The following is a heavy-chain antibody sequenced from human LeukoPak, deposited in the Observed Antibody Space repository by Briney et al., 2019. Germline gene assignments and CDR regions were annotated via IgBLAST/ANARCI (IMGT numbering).Heavy chain of an antibody. CDR2: IYYSGST. J-gene: IGHJ4*02. CDR3: ARVSYSGSYSY. D-gene: IGHD1-26*01. CDR1: GGSISSHY. Sequence: SETLSLTRTVSGGSISSHYWSWIRQPPGKGLEWIGYIYYSGSTNYNPSLKSRVTISVDTSKNQFSLKLSSVTAADTAVYYCARVSYSGSYSYWGQGTLVTVSS. V-gene: IGHV4-59*11.